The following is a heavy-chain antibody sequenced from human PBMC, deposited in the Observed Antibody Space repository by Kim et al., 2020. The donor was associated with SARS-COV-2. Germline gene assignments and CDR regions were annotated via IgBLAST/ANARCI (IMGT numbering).Heavy chain of an antibody. CDR1: GFTVSSNF. V-gene: IGHV3-66*01. CDR3: AREEDDFGANSGYFDY. J-gene: IGHJ4*02. Sequence: GGSLRLSCAASGFTVSSNFMSWVRQAPGMGLEWVSVIYSGGTERYAESVKGRFTISRDYSKNTLYLQMNRLRVEDTAVYHCAREEDDFGANSGYFDYWGQGILVTVSS. CDR2: IYSGGTE. D-gene: IGHD4-17*01.